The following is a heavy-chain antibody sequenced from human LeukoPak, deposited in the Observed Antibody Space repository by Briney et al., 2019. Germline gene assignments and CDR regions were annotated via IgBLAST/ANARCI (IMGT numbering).Heavy chain of an antibody. CDR2: INHSGST. CDR3: ASNRYYDILTGYTYYFDY. J-gene: IGHJ4*02. D-gene: IGHD3-9*01. V-gene: IGHV4-34*01. Sequence: SETLSLTCAVYGGSFSGYYWSWIRQPPGKGLEWIGEINHSGSTNYNPSLKSRVTISVDTSKNQFSLKLSSVTAADTAVYYCASNRYYDILTGYTYYFDYWGQGTLVTVSS. CDR1: GGSFSGYY.